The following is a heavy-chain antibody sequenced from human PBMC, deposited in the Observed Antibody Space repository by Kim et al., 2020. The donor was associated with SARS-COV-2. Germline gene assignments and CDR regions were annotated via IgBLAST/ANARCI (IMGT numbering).Heavy chain of an antibody. Sequence: TYYNPSLKSRVTISVDTSKNQFSLKLSSVTAADTAVYYCARDVGASYFDYWGQGTLVTVSS. V-gene: IGHV4-39*07. CDR3: ARDVGASYFDY. J-gene: IGHJ4*02. D-gene: IGHD1-26*01. CDR2: T.